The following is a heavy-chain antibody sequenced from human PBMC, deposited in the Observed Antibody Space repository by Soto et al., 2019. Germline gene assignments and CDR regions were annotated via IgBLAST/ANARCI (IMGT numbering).Heavy chain of an antibody. CDR3: ARGSAMGPPTARGTYYYDSSGYEPSDY. Sequence: PGGSLRLSCAASGFTFSSYEMNWVRQAPGKGLEWDSYISSSGSTIYYADSVKGRFTISRDNAKNSLYLQMNSLRAEDTAVYYCARGSAMGPPTARGTYYYDSSGYEPSDYWGQGTLVTVSS. CDR2: ISSSGSTI. J-gene: IGHJ4*02. V-gene: IGHV3-48*03. D-gene: IGHD3-22*01. CDR1: GFTFSSYE.